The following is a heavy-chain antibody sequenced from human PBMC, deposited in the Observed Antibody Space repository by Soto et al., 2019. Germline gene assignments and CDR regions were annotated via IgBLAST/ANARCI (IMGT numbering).Heavy chain of an antibody. Sequence: QVQLQESGPGLVKPSETLSLTCTVSGGSMTGYFWSWIRQPEGKALEWIGHVYNSGNTDYNPSLASRITMAVDTSKRQFSLKVKSVTAADTAVYYCARTHWVSGTEYWGQGILVTVSS. D-gene: IGHD6-19*01. J-gene: IGHJ4*02. V-gene: IGHV4-4*07. CDR1: GGSMTGYF. CDR2: VYNSGNT. CDR3: ARTHWVSGTEY.